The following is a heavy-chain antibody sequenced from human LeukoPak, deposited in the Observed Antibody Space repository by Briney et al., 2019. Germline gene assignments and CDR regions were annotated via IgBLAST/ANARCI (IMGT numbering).Heavy chain of an antibody. CDR1: GFTFSIYW. CDR3: AREDTAQKGKDY. CDR2: IKSDGSEK. V-gene: IGHV3-7*01. D-gene: IGHD5-18*01. J-gene: IGHJ4*02. Sequence: PGGSLRLSCAASGFTFSIYWMSWVRQAPGKGLEWVATIKSDGSEKYYVDSVKGRFTISRDNAKNSLYLQMNSLRVEDTAVYYCAREDTAQKGKDYWGQGTLVTVSS.